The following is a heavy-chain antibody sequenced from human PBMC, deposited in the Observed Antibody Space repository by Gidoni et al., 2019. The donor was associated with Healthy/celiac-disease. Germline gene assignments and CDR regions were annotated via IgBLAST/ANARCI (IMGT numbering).Heavy chain of an antibody. Sequence: QVQLVESGGGVVQPGRSLRLSCAASGFPFSSYGMHWVRQAPGKGLEWVAVISYDGSNKYYADSVKGRFTISRDNSKNTLYLQMNSLRAEDTAVYYCAKDLTAMGTGFDYWGQGTLVTVSS. CDR2: ISYDGSNK. V-gene: IGHV3-30*18. J-gene: IGHJ4*02. CDR1: GFPFSSYG. D-gene: IGHD5-18*01. CDR3: AKDLTAMGTGFDY.